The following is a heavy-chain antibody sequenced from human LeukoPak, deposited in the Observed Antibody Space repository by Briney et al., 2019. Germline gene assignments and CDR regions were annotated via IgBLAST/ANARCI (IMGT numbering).Heavy chain of an antibody. D-gene: IGHD4-11*01. J-gene: IGHJ6*03. V-gene: IGHV4-34*01. CDR1: GGSFSGYY. CDR2: INHSGST. CDR3: ARFRNYSTVYYYYYMDV. Sequence: SETLSLTCAAYGGSFSGYYWSWIRQPPGKGLEWIGEINHSGSTNYNPSLKSRVTISVDTSKNQFSLKLSSVTAADSAVYYCARFRNYSTVYYYYYMDVWGKGTTVTVSS.